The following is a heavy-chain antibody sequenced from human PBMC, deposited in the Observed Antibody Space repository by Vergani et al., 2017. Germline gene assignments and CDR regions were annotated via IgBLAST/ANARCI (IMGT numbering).Heavy chain of an antibody. D-gene: IGHD6-6*01. V-gene: IGHV3-9*02. CDR3: AKXLGTSSGGGWFDP. J-gene: IGHJ5*02. CDR1: GFTSAGYA. Sequence: EVQLEESGGGLVLPGRSLGLSCVASGFTSAGYAMHWVRPAPGKGLEWVSGISWNSNSIGYADSVKGRFTISRDNAKNSLYLQMNSLRAEDTALYYCAKXLGTSSGGGWFDPWGQGTLVTVSS. CDR2: ISWNSNSI.